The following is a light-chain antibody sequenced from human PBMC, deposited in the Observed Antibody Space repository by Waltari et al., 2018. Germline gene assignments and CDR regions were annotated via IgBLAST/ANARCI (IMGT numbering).Light chain of an antibody. J-gene: IGLJ2*01. CDR3: AAWDDSLNGVV. V-gene: IGLV1-44*01. CDR1: SSNIGSNA. Sequence: QSVLTHSPSASGTPGQRVTISCSGGSSNIGSNAVNWYRQLPGTAPKLLIFSNDQRPSGVPDRFSGSKSGTSASLAISGLQSEDEADYYCAAWDDSLNGVVFGGGTKLTVL. CDR2: SND.